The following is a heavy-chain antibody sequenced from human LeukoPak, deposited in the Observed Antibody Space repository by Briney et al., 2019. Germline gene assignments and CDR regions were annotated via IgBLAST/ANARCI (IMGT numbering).Heavy chain of an antibody. V-gene: IGHV4-4*09. CDR2: VYTSGST. CDR3: ARSYFDYSTYYSYYFNL. J-gene: IGHJ4*02. Sequence: SETLSLTCTVSGGSISGGYWSWIRQPPGRGLEWIGYVYTSGSTNYNPSLKSRVTISVDTSKSQFALKLSSVTAADTAVYYCARSYFDYSTYYSYYFNLWGQGALVTVSS. CDR1: GGSISGGY. D-gene: IGHD4-11*01.